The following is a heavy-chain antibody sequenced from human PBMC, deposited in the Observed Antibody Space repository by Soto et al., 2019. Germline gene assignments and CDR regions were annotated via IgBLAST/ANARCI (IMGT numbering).Heavy chain of an antibody. Sequence: PGGSLRLSCAASGFSFTTYVMHWVRQAPGKGLEWVAVISHDGSYKYYGDAVKGRFTISRDTSKNAVYLEMNSLRPEDTAVYYCARDRVDDAQDYYYNVMDVCGQGTTVTVSS. D-gene: IGHD2-15*01. V-gene: IGHV3-30*03. J-gene: IGHJ6*02. CDR2: ISHDGSYK. CDR1: GFSFTTYV. CDR3: ARDRVDDAQDYYYNVMDV.